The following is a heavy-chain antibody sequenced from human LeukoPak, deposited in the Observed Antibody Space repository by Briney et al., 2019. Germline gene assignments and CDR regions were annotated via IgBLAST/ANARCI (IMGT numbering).Heavy chain of an antibody. V-gene: IGHV4-59*01. CDR2: IYYSGST. CDR3: AREADYYDSSGLMDY. Sequence: SETLSLTCTVSGGSISSYYWSWIRQPPGKGLEWIGYIYYSGSTNYNPSLKSRGTISVDTSKNQFSLKLSSVTAADTAVYYCAREADYYDSSGLMDYWGQGTLVTVAS. J-gene: IGHJ4*02. CDR1: GGSISSYY. D-gene: IGHD3-22*01.